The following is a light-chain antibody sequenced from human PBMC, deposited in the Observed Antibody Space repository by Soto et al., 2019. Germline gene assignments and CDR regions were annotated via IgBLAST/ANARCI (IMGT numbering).Light chain of an antibody. J-gene: IGKJ5*01. Sequence: IGLSLSVGTVSLSIGERATLSCRAIQSVSSSYLALYQQKPGQAPRLLIYGAFNRATGIPARFSGSGSGTDFTLTISSLEPEDSAVYYCQPRNVWLPVPFGQVTRLEI. V-gene: IGKV3D-20*02. CDR1: QSVSSSY. CDR3: QPRNVWLPVP. CDR2: GAF.